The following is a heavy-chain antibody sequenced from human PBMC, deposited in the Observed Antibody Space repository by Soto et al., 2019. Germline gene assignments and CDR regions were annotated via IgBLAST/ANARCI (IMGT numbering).Heavy chain of an antibody. CDR3: ARDRGRGEDYYYGMDV. D-gene: IGHD3-10*01. CDR2: IWYDGSNK. Sequence: QVQLVESGGGVVQPGRSLRLSCAASGFTFSRYGMHWVRQAPGKGLEWVAVIWYDGSNKYYADSVKGRFTISRDNSKNTLYLQMNSLRAEDTAVYYCARDRGRGEDYYYGMDVWGQGTTVTVSS. V-gene: IGHV3-33*01. J-gene: IGHJ6*02. CDR1: GFTFSRYG.